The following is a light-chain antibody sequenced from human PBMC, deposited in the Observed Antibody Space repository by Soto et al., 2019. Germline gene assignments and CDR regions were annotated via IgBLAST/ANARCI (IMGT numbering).Light chain of an antibody. CDR1: QDISRF. CDR2: GAS. J-gene: IGKJ1*01. CDR3: HQSYSALST. Sequence: DIQMTQSPSAVSASVGDRVTITCRASQDISRFLAWYQQKPGKAPKLLIYGASSLQSGVPSRFSGSGSGTDFTLTISSLQPGDFATYYCHQSYSALSTFGQGTKVDIK. V-gene: IGKV1-39*01.